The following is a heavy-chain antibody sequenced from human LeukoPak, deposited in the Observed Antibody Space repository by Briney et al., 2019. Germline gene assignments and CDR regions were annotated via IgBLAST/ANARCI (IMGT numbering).Heavy chain of an antibody. V-gene: IGHV3-23*01. Sequence: GGSLRLSCAASGFTFSSYAMSWVRQAPGKGLEWVSAISGSGGNTYYADSVKGRFTISRDNSKNTLYLQMNSLRAEDTAVYYCARVGRPDYYGSGSYPDYWGQGTLVTVSS. J-gene: IGHJ4*02. D-gene: IGHD3-10*01. CDR3: ARVGRPDYYGSGSYPDY. CDR2: ISGSGGNT. CDR1: GFTFSSYA.